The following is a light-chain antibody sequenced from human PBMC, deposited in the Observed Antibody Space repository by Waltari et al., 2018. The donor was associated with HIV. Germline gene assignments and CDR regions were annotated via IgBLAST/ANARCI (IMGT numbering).Light chain of an antibody. CDR3: CSYASNYPVL. J-gene: IGLJ3*02. CDR1: SSDVGGYNY. Sequence: QSALTQPRSVSGSPGQSVTISCTGTSSDVGGYNYVSWYQQNPGKAPKFITYDVTKRPAGVPARYPCSKPGHTSSLTISGLQAEDEADYYCCSYASNYPVLFGGGTKLTVL. CDR2: DVT. V-gene: IGLV2-11*01.